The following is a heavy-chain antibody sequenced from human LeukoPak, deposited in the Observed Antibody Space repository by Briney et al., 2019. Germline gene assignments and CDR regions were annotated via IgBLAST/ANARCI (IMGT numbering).Heavy chain of an antibody. Sequence: GASVKVSCKASGYTFTTYDINWVRQATGQGLEWMGWMNPNSGNTGYARKFQGRVTITRNTSISTAYMELSSLRSEDTAVYYCARGKRTVPNWFDPWGQGTLVTVSS. CDR2: MNPNSGNT. CDR1: GYTFTTYD. J-gene: IGHJ5*02. V-gene: IGHV1-8*01. CDR3: ARGKRTVPNWFDP. D-gene: IGHD4-11*01.